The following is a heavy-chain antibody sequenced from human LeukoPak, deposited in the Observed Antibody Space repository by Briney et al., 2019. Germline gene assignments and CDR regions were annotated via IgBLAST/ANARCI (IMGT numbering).Heavy chain of an antibody. J-gene: IGHJ6*03. CDR1: GFAFSRFA. CDR3: AKDKMDGVPPTSYYMDV. Sequence: GGSLRLSCAASGFAFSRFAMHWVRQAPGKGLEWVAFIRFDGSNKFYADSVTGRFAISRDNSNNTLYLQMNSLRAEDTAVYYCAKDKMDGVPPTSYYMDVWGKGTTVTVSS. V-gene: IGHV3-30*02. CDR2: IRFDGSNK. D-gene: IGHD4-17*01.